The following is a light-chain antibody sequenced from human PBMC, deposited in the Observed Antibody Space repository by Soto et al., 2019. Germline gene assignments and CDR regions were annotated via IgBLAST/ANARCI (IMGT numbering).Light chain of an antibody. J-gene: IGLJ1*01. CDR2: GNS. CDR3: QSHDSSLSGLYV. V-gene: IGLV1-40*01. CDR1: SSNFGAGYD. Sequence: QPVLTQPPSVSGAPGQRVTISCTGSSSNFGAGYDVHWYQQLPGTAPKLLIYGNSNRPSGVPDRFSGSKSGTSASLAITGLQAEDEADYYCQSHDSSLSGLYVFGTGTKLTVL.